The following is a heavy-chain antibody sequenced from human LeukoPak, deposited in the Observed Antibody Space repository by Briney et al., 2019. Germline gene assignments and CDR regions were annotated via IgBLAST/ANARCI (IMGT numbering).Heavy chain of an antibody. V-gene: IGHV4-39*07. CDR3: ARGDTMIVVVPFDY. Sequence: SETLSLTCAVYGGSFSSYYWGWIRQPPGKGLEWIGSIYYSGSTYYNPSLKSRVTISVDTSKNQFSLKLSSVTAADTAVYYCARGDTMIVVVPFDYWGQGTLVTVSS. D-gene: IGHD3-22*01. CDR2: IYYSGST. CDR1: GGSFSSYY. J-gene: IGHJ4*02.